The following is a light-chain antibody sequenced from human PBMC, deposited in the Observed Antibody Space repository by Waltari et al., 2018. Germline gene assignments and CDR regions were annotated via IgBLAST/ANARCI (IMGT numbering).Light chain of an antibody. Sequence: SYELTQPPSVSVSPGQTATIPCSGDALPKQYASWYQQKPGLAPGLMIFRDTTRPSGLPERLSGSSAGTTVTLTITGAQAGDEADYYCQSADSSGAYVVFGGGTKLTVL. CDR1: ALPKQY. V-gene: IGLV3-25*03. J-gene: IGLJ2*01. CDR2: RDT. CDR3: QSADSSGAYVV.